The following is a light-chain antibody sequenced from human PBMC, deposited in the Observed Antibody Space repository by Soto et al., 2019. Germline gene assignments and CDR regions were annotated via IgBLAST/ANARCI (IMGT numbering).Light chain of an antibody. CDR1: QKISTY. V-gene: IGKV1-39*01. CDR2: AAS. Sequence: DIQMTQSPSSLSASVGDRVTITCRASQKISTYLNWYQQKPGKAPNLLIYAASSLQRGVPSRFSGSGSGTDFTLTIKSLQPEDFATYYCQQSYSSPRSFGQGTKLEIK. CDR3: QQSYSSPRS. J-gene: IGKJ2*03.